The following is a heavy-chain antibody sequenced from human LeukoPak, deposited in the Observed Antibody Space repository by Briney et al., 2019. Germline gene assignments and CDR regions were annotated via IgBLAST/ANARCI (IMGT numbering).Heavy chain of an antibody. D-gene: IGHD3-10*01. CDR3: ASITMIRGVTFDAFDI. Sequence: GGSLRLSCAASGLTFSTYTMNWVRQAPGKGLEWVSSISTSSSYIYYADSVKGRFTTSRDNAKKSLYLQMNSLRAEDTAVYYCASITMIRGVTFDAFDIWGQGTMVTVSS. CDR2: ISTSSSYI. V-gene: IGHV3-21*01. J-gene: IGHJ3*02. CDR1: GLTFSTYT.